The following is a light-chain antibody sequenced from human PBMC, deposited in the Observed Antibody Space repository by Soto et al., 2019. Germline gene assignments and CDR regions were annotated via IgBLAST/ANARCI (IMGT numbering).Light chain of an antibody. CDR1: QSVSGN. J-gene: IGKJ4*01. CDR2: GAS. CDR3: QQYNNWLFT. V-gene: IGKV3-15*01. Sequence: EIVMTQSPATLSVSPGERVTLSCRASQSVSGNLAWYQQKPGQAPRLLIHGASTRATGIPARFSGSGSGTEFTLPISSLQSEDFAVYYCQQYNNWLFTFGGGTRVEIK.